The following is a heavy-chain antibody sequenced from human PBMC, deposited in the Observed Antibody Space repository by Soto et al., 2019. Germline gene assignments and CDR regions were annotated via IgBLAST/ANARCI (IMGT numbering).Heavy chain of an antibody. J-gene: IGHJ5*02. CDR2: VTGSGGQI. CDR1: GFTISTYA. D-gene: IGHD2-21*01. Sequence: GGSLRLSCAASGFTISTYAMTWVRQAPGKGLECVSGVTGSGGQIHYADSVKGRFTISKDNSKNTLYLQMSSLREEDTALYYCAKDAIYKDGLWLMDSWGQGTLVTVSS. CDR3: AKDAIYKDGLWLMDS. V-gene: IGHV3-23*01.